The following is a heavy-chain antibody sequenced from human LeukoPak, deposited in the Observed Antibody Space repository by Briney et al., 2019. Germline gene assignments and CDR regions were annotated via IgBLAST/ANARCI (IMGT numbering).Heavy chain of an antibody. D-gene: IGHD5-18*01. CDR2: ISSSSSTI. CDR3: ARDLRYSPGVFFDY. CDR1: GFSFSSYS. Sequence: PGGSLRLSCAASGFSFSSYSMNWVRQAPGKGLEWVSYISSSSSTIYYADSVKGRFTISRDNAKNSLYLQMNSLRDEDTAVYYCARDLRYSPGVFFDYWGQGTLVTVSS. V-gene: IGHV3-48*02. J-gene: IGHJ4*02.